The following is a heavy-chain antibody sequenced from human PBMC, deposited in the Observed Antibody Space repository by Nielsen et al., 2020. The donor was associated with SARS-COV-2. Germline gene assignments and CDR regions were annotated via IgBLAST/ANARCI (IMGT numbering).Heavy chain of an antibody. Sequence: ASVKVSCKASGYTFTGYYMHLVRQAPGQGLEWMGRINPYSGGTNYAQKFQGTVTMTRDASISTVYMELTSDDTAVYYCARARATIFGLVMSYGMDVWGQGTTVAVSS. CDR3: ARARATIFGLVMSYGMDV. V-gene: IGHV1-2*06. J-gene: IGHJ6*02. D-gene: IGHD3/OR15-3a*01. CDR1: GYTFTGYY. CDR2: INPYSGGT.